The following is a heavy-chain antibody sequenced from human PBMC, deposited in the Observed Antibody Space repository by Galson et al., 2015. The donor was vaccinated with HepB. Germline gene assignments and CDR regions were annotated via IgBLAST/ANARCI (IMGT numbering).Heavy chain of an antibody. CDR3: ARDHIVVGPAAPDY. J-gene: IGHJ4*02. V-gene: IGHV1-18*01. D-gene: IGHD2-2*01. CDR1: GYTFNSYG. Sequence: SVKVSCKASGYTFNSYGISWVRQAPGQGLEWMGWISAYNGNTNHAQKLQGRVTMTTDTSTSTAYMELRSLRSDDTAVYYCARDHIVVGPAAPDYWGQGTLVTVSS. CDR2: ISAYNGNT.